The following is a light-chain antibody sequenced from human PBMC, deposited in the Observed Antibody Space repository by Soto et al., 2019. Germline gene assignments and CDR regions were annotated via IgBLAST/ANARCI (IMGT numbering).Light chain of an antibody. CDR3: STWDASLSGRV. V-gene: IGLV1-47*02. CDR1: SSNIGNNF. J-gene: IGLJ3*02. CDR2: SDD. Sequence: QAVVTQPPSASGTPGQKVTISCSGASSNIGNNFVSWYQQVPGTAPKLLIYSDDQRPSGVPDRVSGSKSGTSASLAISGLRSEDEADYYCSTWDASLSGRVFGGGTKSPS.